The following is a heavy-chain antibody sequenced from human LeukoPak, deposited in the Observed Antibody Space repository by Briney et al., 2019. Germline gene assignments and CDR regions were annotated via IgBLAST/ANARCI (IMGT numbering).Heavy chain of an antibody. CDR1: GFTFNTYG. CDR3: ARSSHRYYYDNSGRDAFDI. CDR2: ISYDGSNK. D-gene: IGHD3-22*01. V-gene: IGHV3-30*03. J-gene: IGHJ3*02. Sequence: GGSLRLSCAASGFTFNTYGMHWVRQAPGKGLEWVAVISYDGSNKFYADSVKGRFTISRDNSKNTLYLQMNSLRAGDTAVYSCARSSHRYYYDNSGRDAFDIWGQGTMVTVSS.